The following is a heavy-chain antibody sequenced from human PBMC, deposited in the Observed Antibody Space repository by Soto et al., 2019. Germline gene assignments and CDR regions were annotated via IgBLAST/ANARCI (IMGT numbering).Heavy chain of an antibody. CDR3: AREALTGYYASQYYYYGMDV. V-gene: IGHV1-18*01. CDR1: GYTFTSYG. Sequence: ASVKVSCKASGYTFTSYGISWVRQAPGQGLEWMGWISAYNGNTNYAQKLQGRVTMTTDTSTSTAYMELRSLRSDDTAFDYCAREALTGYYASQYYYYGMDVWG. J-gene: IGHJ6*02. D-gene: IGHD3-9*01. CDR2: ISAYNGNT.